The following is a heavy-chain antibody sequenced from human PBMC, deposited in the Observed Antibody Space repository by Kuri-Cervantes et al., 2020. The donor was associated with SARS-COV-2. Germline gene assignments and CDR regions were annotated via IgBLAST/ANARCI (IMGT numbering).Heavy chain of an antibody. CDR3: AKSHNYFDY. CDR2: INSDGSST. Sequence: GESLRLSCAASGFTFSSYWMHWVRQAPGKGLVWVSRINSDGSSTSYADSVKGRFTISRDNSKNTLYLQMNSLRAEDTAVYYCAKSHNYFDYWGQGTLVTVSS. J-gene: IGHJ4*02. V-gene: IGHV3-74*01. CDR1: GFTFSSYW.